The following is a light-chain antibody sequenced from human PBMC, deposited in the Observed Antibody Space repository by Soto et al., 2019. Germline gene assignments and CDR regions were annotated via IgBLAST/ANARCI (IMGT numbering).Light chain of an antibody. Sequence: VVLTQAPLSQSVTPGQPASRSCKCSQSLLYGDGNTYLNWFQQRPGQSPRRLIYRVSNRDSGVPDRFSGSGSGTDFTLKISRVEAEDVGVYYCMQGTHRRTFGQGTKVDI. CDR2: RVS. J-gene: IGKJ1*01. CDR1: QSLLYGDGNTY. V-gene: IGKV2-30*01. CDR3: MQGTHRRT.